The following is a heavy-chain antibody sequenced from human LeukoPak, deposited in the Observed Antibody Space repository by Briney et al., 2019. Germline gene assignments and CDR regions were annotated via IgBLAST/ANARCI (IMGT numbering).Heavy chain of an antibody. V-gene: IGHV1-18*01. J-gene: IGHJ4*02. Sequence: ASVKVSCKASGYTFTSYGISWVRQAPGQGLEWMGWISAYNGNTNYAQRLQGRVTMTTDTSTSTAYMELRSLRSDDTAVYYCARADDLIAAVEFDYWGQGALVTVSS. CDR3: ARADDLIAAVEFDY. CDR1: GYTFTSYG. CDR2: ISAYNGNT. D-gene: IGHD6-13*01.